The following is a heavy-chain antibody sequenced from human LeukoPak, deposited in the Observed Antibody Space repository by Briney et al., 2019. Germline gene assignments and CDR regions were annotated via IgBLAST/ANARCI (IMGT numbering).Heavy chain of an antibody. CDR2: INSDGSST. Sequence: GGSLRLSCPASGFTFSSYWMHWVRQAPGKGLVWVSRINSDGSSTSYADSVKGRFTISRDNAKNTLYLQMNSLRAEDTAVYYCARALDTAMADYWGQGTLVTVSS. CDR1: GFTFSSYW. V-gene: IGHV3-74*01. J-gene: IGHJ4*02. D-gene: IGHD5-18*01. CDR3: ARALDTAMADY.